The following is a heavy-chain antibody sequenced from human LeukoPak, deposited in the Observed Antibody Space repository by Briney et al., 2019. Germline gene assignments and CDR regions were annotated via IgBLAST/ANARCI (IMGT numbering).Heavy chain of an antibody. CDR2: ISGSGGST. V-gene: IGHV3-23*01. J-gene: IGHJ5*02. CDR3: ARGGSSWYTVWFDP. Sequence: PGGSLRLSCAASGFTFSSYAMRWVRQAPGEGLEGVSSISGSGGSTYYADSVKGRCTISRDNSKNTLYLQMTSLRAEDTARYYCARGGSSWYTVWFDPWGQGTLVTVSS. D-gene: IGHD6-13*01. CDR1: GFTFSSYA.